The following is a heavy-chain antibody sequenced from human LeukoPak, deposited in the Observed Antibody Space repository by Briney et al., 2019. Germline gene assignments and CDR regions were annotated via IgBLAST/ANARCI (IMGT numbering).Heavy chain of an antibody. V-gene: IGHV4-61*02. CDR3: ARVTGSVAAFV. CDR2: TYSSGST. CDR1: GVSISSGSDY. D-gene: IGHD2-15*01. Sequence: QVQLQESGPGLVKPSQTLSLTCTVSGVSISSGSDYWSLIRQPAGKGLQWIGRTYSSGSTSYSPSLKSRVTILLDTSKNQFSLNLSSVTAADTAVYYCARVTGSVAAFVWGQGTMVTVSS. J-gene: IGHJ3*01.